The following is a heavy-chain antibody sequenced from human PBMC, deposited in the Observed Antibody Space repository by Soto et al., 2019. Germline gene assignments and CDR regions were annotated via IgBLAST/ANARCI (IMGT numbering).Heavy chain of an antibody. CDR2: IYYSGST. CDR3: ARWRTDGYRIPGLDP. Sequence: QVQLQESGPGLVKPSETLSLTCTVSGGSISSYYWSWIRQPPGKGLEWIGYIYYSGSTNYNPSLKSRVTIXEAWAXXQFSLKLSSVTAADTAVYYCARWRTDGYRIPGLDPWGQGTLVTVSS. V-gene: IGHV4-59*01. CDR1: GGSISSYY. D-gene: IGHD5-12*01. J-gene: IGHJ5*02.